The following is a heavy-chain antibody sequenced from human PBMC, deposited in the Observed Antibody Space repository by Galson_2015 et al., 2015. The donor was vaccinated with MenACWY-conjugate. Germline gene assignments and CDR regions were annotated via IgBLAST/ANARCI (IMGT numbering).Heavy chain of an antibody. CDR3: ARGSSSSVDY. D-gene: IGHD6-6*01. V-gene: IGHV4-59*01. J-gene: IGHJ4*02. CDR1: GGSISSYY. CDR2: IYYSGST. Sequence: ETLSLTCTVSGGSISSYYWSWIRPPPGKGLEWIGYIYYSGSTNYNPSLKSRVTISVDTSKNQFSLKLSSVTAADTAVYYCARGSSSSVDYWGQGTLVTVSS.